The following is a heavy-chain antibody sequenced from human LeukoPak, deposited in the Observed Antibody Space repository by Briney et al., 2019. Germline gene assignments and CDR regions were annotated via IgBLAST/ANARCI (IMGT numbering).Heavy chain of an antibody. CDR2: ISGSGGST. J-gene: IGHJ6*02. CDR1: GFTFSSYA. Sequence: PGGSLRLSCAASGFTFSSYAMSWVRQAPGKGLEWVSAISGSGGSTYYADSVKGRFTISRDNSKNTLYLQMNSLRAEDTAVYYCARCYDSSGYYWSLYGMDVWGQGTTVTVSS. D-gene: IGHD3-22*01. V-gene: IGHV3-23*01. CDR3: ARCYDSSGYYWSLYGMDV.